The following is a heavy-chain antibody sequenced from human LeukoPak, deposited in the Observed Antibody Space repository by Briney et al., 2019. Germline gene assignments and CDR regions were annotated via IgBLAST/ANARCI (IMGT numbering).Heavy chain of an antibody. CDR3: AKNGNTFDI. Sequence: GGSLRLSCAASGFTFSTYGVHWVRQAPGKGLEWVSFIRYDGTSKFYADSVKGRFTISRDNSKNTLYPKMNSLRAEGTAVYYCAKNGNTFDIWGQGTMVTVSS. D-gene: IGHD2/OR15-2a*01. V-gene: IGHV3-30*02. CDR1: GFTFSTYG. J-gene: IGHJ3*02. CDR2: IRYDGTSK.